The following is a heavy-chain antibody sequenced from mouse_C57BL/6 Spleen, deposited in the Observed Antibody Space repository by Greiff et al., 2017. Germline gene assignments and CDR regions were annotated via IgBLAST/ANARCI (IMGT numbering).Heavy chain of an antibody. D-gene: IGHD2-4*01. J-gene: IGHJ2*01. CDR2: INPSNGGT. CDR1: GYTFTSYW. V-gene: IGHV1-53*01. CDR3: SRRGAIYCDYDGDFDY. Sequence: VQLQQPGTELVKPGASVKLSCKASGYTFTSYWMHWVKQRPGQGLEWIGNINPSNGGTNYNEKFKSKATLTVDKSSSTAYMQLSSLTSEDSAVYYCSRRGAIYCDYDGDFDYWGQGTTLTVSS.